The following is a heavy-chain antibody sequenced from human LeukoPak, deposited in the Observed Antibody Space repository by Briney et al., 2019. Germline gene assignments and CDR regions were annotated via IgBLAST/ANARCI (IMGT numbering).Heavy chain of an antibody. Sequence: ASVKVSCKTSGYTLTRYAIHWVRQAPGQGLEWMGWISCGKGETKYSQKFQDRVTITRGTSASTAYMELSSLRSEDTAVYYCARDNGYQLLWWWGQGTLVTVSS. J-gene: IGHJ4*02. CDR3: ARDNGYQLLWW. CDR2: ISCGKGET. V-gene: IGHV1-3*01. D-gene: IGHD2-2*01. CDR1: GYTLTRYA.